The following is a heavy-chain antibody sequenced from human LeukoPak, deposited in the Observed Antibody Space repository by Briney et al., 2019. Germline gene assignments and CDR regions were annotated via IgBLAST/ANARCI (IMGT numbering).Heavy chain of an antibody. D-gene: IGHD1-26*01. CDR1: GGSISSGGYY. J-gene: IGHJ4*02. V-gene: IGHV4-31*03. CDR2: IYYSGST. CDR3: ARQDSGSYYFDY. Sequence: SQTLSLTCTVSGGSISSGGYYWRWIRQHPGKGLEWIGYIYYSGSTYYNPSLKSRVTISVDTSKNQFSLKLSSVTAADTAVYYCARQDSGSYYFDYWGQGTLVTVSS.